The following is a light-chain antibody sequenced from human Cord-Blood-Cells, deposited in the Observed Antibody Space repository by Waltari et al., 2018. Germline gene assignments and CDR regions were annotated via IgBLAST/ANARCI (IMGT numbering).Light chain of an antibody. J-gene: IGLJ1*01. CDR2: EGS. V-gene: IGLV2-23*01. CDR3: CSYAGSSTYV. CDR1: SSAVGSYNL. Sequence: QSALTQPASVSGSPGQSITISCTGTSSAVGSYNLVSWYQQHPGKAPKPMIYEGSKRPSGVSNRFSGSKSGNTPSLTISGLQAEDEADYYCCSYAGSSTYVFGTGTKVTVL.